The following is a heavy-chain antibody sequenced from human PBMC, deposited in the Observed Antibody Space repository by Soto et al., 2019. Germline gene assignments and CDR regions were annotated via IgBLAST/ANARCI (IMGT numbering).Heavy chain of an antibody. CDR1: GFTFSSYA. CDR2: ISYDGSNK. J-gene: IGHJ4*02. CDR3: ASGETAAGDY. V-gene: IGHV3-30-3*01. D-gene: IGHD6-13*01. Sequence: QVQLVESGGGVVQPGRSLRLSCAASGFTFSSYAMHWVRQAPGKGLEWVAVISYDGSNKYYADSVKGRFTISRDNSKNTLDLQMNSLRAEDTAVYYCASGETAAGDYWGQGTLVTVSS.